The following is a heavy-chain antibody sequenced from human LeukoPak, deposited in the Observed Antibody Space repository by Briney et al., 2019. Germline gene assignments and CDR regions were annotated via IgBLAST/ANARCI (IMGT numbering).Heavy chain of an antibody. J-gene: IGHJ3*02. Sequence: SETLSLTCTVSGGSISVYHWSWIRQPPGKGLEWIGYLYDTGITNNSPSLKSRVTISVDTSNNQISLKLTSVTAADTAIYFCAKEGMGSEATTADGAFDIWGQGTTVTVSS. CDR2: LYDTGIT. CDR3: AKEGMGSEATTADGAFDI. V-gene: IGHV4-4*08. CDR1: GGSISVYH. D-gene: IGHD1-26*01.